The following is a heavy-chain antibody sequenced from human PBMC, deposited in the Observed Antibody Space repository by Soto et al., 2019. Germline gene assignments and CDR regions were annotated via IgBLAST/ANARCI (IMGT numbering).Heavy chain of an antibody. CDR2: IKSKSDGETT. CDR3: TTDRILWFGEYTFAVDV. CDR1: GFTFRNAW. J-gene: IGHJ6*02. D-gene: IGHD3-10*01. Sequence: EVELVESGGGLVKPGGPLTLSCEGSGFTFRNAWMSWVRQAPGKGLEWVGRIKSKSDGETTDYAVPVKGRFTISRDDSKNTFYLRMSSLKSEDTAVYYCTTDRILWFGEYTFAVDVWGQGTTVTVSS. V-gene: IGHV3-15*01.